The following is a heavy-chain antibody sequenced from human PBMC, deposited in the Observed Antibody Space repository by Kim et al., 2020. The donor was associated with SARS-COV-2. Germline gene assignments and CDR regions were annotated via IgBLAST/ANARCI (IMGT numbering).Heavy chain of an antibody. CDR3: ATDADNWFDP. V-gene: IGHV1-24*01. Sequence: TIYAQKVQGRVTMTEDTSTDTAYMELSSLRSEDTAVYYCATDADNWFDPWGQGTLVTVSS. CDR2: T. J-gene: IGHJ5*02.